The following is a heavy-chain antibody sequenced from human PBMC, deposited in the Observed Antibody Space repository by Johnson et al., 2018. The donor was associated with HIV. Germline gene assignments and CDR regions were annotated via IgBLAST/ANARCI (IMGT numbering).Heavy chain of an antibody. J-gene: IGHJ3*02. CDR2: IKSDGSTT. D-gene: IGHD2-21*02. CDR1: GFTFSSYW. Sequence: VQLVESGGGLVQPGGSLRLSCAASGFTFSSYWMHWVRQAPGKGLVWVSRIKSDGSTTTYADSVQGRFTISRDNATNTLYLQMNSLGAEDTAVYYCVRGDGVTSAFDIWGQGTMVTVSS. CDR3: VRGDGVTSAFDI. V-gene: IGHV3-74*02.